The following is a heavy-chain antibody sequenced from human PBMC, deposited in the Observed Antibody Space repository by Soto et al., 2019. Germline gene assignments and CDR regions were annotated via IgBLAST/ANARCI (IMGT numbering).Heavy chain of an antibody. V-gene: IGHV3-21*01. D-gene: IGHD2-21*02. CDR2: ISSSSSYI. CDR1: GFTFSSYS. J-gene: IGHJ4*02. Sequence: GGSLRLSCAASGFTFSSYSMNWVRQAPGKGLEWVSSISSSSSYIYYADSVKGRFTISRDNAKNSLYLQMNSLRAEDTAVYYCARLGGGVVTLVDYWGQGTLVTVSS. CDR3: ARLGGGVVTLVDY.